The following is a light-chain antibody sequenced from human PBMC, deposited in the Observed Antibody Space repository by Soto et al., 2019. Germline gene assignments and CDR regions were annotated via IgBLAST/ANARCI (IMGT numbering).Light chain of an antibody. Sequence: EIVMTQSPATLSVSPGERATLSCRASQSVSSNLAWYHQTPDQAPRLLIYGASTRATGIPARFSGSGSGTEFTPTISSLQSEDFAVYYRQQYNNWYTFGQGTKLEIK. CDR3: QQYNNWYT. V-gene: IGKV3-15*01. J-gene: IGKJ2*01. CDR2: GAS. CDR1: QSVSSN.